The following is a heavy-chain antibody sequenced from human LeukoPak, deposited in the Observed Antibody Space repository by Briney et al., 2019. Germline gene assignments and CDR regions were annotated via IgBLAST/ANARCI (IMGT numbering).Heavy chain of an antibody. CDR1: GYTFTSYG. Sequence: ASVKVSCKASGYTFTSYGISWVRQAPGQGLEWMGWISAYNGNTNYAQKLQGRVTMTTDTSTSTAYMELRSLRSDDTAVYYCARVYYDSSGYYRPSIYFDYWGQGTLVTVSS. CDR3: ARVYYDSSGYYRPSIYFDY. D-gene: IGHD3-22*01. J-gene: IGHJ4*02. V-gene: IGHV1-18*01. CDR2: ISAYNGNT.